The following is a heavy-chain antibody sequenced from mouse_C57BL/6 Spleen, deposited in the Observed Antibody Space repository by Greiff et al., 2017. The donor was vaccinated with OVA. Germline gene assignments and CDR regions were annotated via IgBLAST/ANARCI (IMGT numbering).Heavy chain of an antibody. V-gene: IGHV1-15*01. Sequence: VQLQQSGAELVRPGASVTLSCKASGYTFTDYEMHWVKQTPVHGLEWIGAIDPETGGTAYNQKFKGKAILTADKSSSTAYMELRSLTSEDSAVYYCTSRMGTVPWCAYWGQGTLVTVSA. D-gene: IGHD2-3*01. CDR3: TSRMGTVPWCAY. J-gene: IGHJ3*01. CDR1: GYTFTDYE. CDR2: IDPETGGT.